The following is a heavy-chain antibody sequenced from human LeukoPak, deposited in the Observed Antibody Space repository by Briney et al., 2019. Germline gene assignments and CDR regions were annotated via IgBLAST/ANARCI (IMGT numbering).Heavy chain of an antibody. CDR2: INHSGST. Sequence: SETLSLTCAVYGGPFSGYYWSWIRQPPGKGLEWIGEINHSGSTNYNPSLKSRVTISVDTSKNQFSLKLSSVTAADTAVYYCARGSKNSYYYYGMDVWGKGTTVTVSS. CDR1: GGPFSGYY. CDR3: ARGSKNSYYYYGMDV. V-gene: IGHV4-34*01. J-gene: IGHJ6*04. D-gene: IGHD2/OR15-2a*01.